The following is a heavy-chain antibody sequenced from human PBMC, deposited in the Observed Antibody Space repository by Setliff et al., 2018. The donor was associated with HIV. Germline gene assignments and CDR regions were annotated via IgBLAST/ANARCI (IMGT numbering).Heavy chain of an antibody. Sequence: ASVKVSCKASGYTFTSYYMHWVRQAPGQGLEWMGIINPSSGNTTYAQKFQGRVTMTRDTSTSTAYMELSSLGSEDTAVYYWARDPAPSSSASSFQHGARAPRSPSPQ. V-gene: IGHV1-46*01. CDR2: INPSSGNT. CDR3: ARDPAPSSSASSFQH. D-gene: IGHD6-6*01. CDR1: GYTFTSYY. J-gene: IGHJ1*01.